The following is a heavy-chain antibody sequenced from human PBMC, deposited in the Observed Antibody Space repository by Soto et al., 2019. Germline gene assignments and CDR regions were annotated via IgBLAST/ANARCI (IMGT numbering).Heavy chain of an antibody. V-gene: IGHV1-8*01. Sequence: QVQLVQSGAEVKKPGASVKVSCKASGYTFTSYDINWVRLXXXQGLEWMGWMNPNSGNTAYAQKFQGRVTMTRNTSISTAYMELSSLRSEDTAVYYCARLKQDYAVAWGQGTLVTVSS. CDR2: MNPNSGNT. CDR3: ARLKQDYAVA. CDR1: GYTFTSYD. D-gene: IGHD3-16*01. J-gene: IGHJ5*02.